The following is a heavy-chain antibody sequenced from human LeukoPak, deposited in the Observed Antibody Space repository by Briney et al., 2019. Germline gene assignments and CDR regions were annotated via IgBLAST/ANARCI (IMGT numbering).Heavy chain of an antibody. CDR2: IPSSVSDI. CDR1: GFTFSTFT. V-gene: IGHV3-21*01. CDR3: TRTSGPVGPFDI. J-gene: IGHJ3*02. Sequence: GGSLRLSCAASGFTFSTFTLNWVRQAPGKGLEWVSSIPSSVSDISYADSVKGRFTFSRDNAKNSLYLQMNSLRAEDTAVYYCTRTSGPVGPFDIWGQGAMVTVSS. D-gene: IGHD7-27*01.